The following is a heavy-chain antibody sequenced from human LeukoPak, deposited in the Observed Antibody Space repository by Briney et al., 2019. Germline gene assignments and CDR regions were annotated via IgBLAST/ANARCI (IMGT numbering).Heavy chain of an antibody. J-gene: IGHJ4*02. V-gene: IGHV1-2*06. CDR2: INPNSGGT. CDR1: GYTFTGYY. Sequence: ASVKVSCKASGYTFTGYYMHWVRQAPGQGLEWMGRINPNSGGTNYAQKFQGRVTMTRDTSISTAYMELSRLRSDDTAVYYCAREAVTPRIRPVDYWGQGTLVTVSS. CDR3: AREAVTPRIRPVDY. D-gene: IGHD4-17*01.